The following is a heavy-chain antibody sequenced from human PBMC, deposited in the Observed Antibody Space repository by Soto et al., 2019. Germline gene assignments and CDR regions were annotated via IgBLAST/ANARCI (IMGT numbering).Heavy chain of an antibody. CDR1: GFTFNNYW. CDR2: INSDGSNT. CDR3: ARGARGLFYMDV. D-gene: IGHD3-10*01. J-gene: IGHJ6*03. Sequence: EVQLVESGGGLVQPGGSLRLSCAASGFTFNNYWIHWVRQGPGKGLVWVSRINSDGSNTNYADSVKGRFTISRDNAKNTVYLQMNSLRAEDTAVYYCARGARGLFYMDVWGKGTTVTVSS. V-gene: IGHV3-74*01.